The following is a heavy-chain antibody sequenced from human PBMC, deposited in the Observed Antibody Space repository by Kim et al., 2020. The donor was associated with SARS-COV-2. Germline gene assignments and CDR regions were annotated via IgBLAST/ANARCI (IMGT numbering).Heavy chain of an antibody. CDR1: GFTFSTYA. Sequence: GGSLRLSCAVSGFTFSTYAMSWVRQAPGKGLEWVSAIDGSGDSTYYADSVKGRFTISRDNSKNTLYLHMNSLRVEDTAVYYCASLERDCGGDCSGDYWGQGTLVTVSS. D-gene: IGHD2-21*02. J-gene: IGHJ4*02. CDR3: ASLERDCGGDCSGDY. V-gene: IGHV3-23*01. CDR2: IDGSGDST.